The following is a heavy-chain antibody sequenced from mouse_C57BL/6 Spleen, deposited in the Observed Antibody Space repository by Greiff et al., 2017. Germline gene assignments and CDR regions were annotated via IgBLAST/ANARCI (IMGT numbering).Heavy chain of an antibody. V-gene: IGHV1-9*01. D-gene: IGHD2-3*01. CDR3: ARDRDVMDY. J-gene: IGHJ2*01. CDR1: GYTFTGYW. Sequence: QVQLQQSGAGLMKPGASVKLSCKATGYTFTGYWIAWVKQRPGHGLEWIGEILTGSGSTNYNEKIKGKATFTANTSSNTAYMQLSSLTTEDSAIYYCARDRDVMDYWGQGTTLTVSA. CDR2: ILTGSGST.